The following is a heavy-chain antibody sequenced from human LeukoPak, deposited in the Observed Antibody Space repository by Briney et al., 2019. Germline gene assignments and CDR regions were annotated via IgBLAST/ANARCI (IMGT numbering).Heavy chain of an antibody. J-gene: IGHJ4*02. CDR2: ISWNSGRR. D-gene: IGHD3-9*01. CDR1: GFTFDDYA. Sequence: PGWSLRLSCVGSGFTFDDYAMHWVRQAPGKCLEWVSGISWNSGRRGYADSVKGRFTISRDNAKTSLYLQMNSLRAEDMALYFFKQRPEYDILTPIDYWGQGTLVTVSS. CDR3: KQRPEYDILTPIDY. V-gene: IGHV3-9*03.